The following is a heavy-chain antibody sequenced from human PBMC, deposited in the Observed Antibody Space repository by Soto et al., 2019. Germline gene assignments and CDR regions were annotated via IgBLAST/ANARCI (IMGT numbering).Heavy chain of an antibody. D-gene: IGHD3-22*01. CDR1: GFTFSLYS. J-gene: IGHJ4*02. V-gene: IGHV3-21*06. CDR2: ISSSSTYI. Sequence: GSLRLSCAASGFTFSLYSMIWVRRAPGKGLDWVSSISSSSTYIYYADSLKGRFTVSRDNAKNSLYLQVDSLRAEDTAMYYCVRARATDSRPDYWGQGTLVTAPQ. CDR3: VRARATDSRPDY.